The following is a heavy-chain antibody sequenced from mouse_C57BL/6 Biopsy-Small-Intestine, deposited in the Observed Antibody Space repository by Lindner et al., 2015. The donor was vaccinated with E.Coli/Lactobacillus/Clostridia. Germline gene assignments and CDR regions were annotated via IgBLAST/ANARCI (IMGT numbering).Heavy chain of an antibody. CDR2: ISSGSSTI. CDR3: ARWTYGYFDV. CDR1: GFTFSDYG. V-gene: IGHV5-17*01. Sequence: VQLQESGGGLVKPGGSLKLSCAASGFTFSDYGMHWVRQAPEKGLEWIAYISSGSSTIYYADTVKGRFTISRDNAKNTLFLQMTSLRSEDTAMYYCARWTYGYFDVWGTGTTVTVSS. J-gene: IGHJ1*03.